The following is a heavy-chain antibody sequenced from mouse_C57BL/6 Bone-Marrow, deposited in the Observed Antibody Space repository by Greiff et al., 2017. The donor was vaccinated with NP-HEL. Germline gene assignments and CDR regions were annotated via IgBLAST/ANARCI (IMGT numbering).Heavy chain of an antibody. CDR3: ARIPFITTVVATDYFDY. Sequence: VMLVESGAELARPGASVKLSCKASGYTFTSYGISWVKQRTGQGLEWIGEIYPRSGNTYYNEKFKGKATLTADKSSSTAYMELRSLTSEDSAVYFCARIPFITTVVATDYFDYWGQGTTLTVSS. D-gene: IGHD1-1*01. CDR2: IYPRSGNT. CDR1: GYTFTSYG. J-gene: IGHJ2*01. V-gene: IGHV1-81*01.